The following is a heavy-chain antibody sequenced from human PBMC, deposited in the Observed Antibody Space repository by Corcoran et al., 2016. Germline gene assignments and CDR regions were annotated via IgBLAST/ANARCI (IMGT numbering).Heavy chain of an antibody. CDR1: GYTFTGYY. D-gene: IGHD6-19*01. CDR2: INPNSGGT. V-gene: IGHV1-2*02. J-gene: IGHJ6*02. CDR3: ARDPVAQWLGYYYYYGMDV. Sequence: QVQLVQSGAEVKKPGASVKVSCKASGYTFTGYYMHWVRQAPGQGLEWMGWINPNSGGTNYAQKFQGRVTMTRETSISTAYMELSRLRSDDTAVYYCARDPVAQWLGYYYYYGMDVWGQGTTVTVSS.